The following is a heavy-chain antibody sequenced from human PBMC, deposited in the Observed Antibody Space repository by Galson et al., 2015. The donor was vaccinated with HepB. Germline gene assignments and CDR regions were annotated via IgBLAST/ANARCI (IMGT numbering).Heavy chain of an antibody. CDR2: ISGSGDST. D-gene: IGHD2-15*01. J-gene: IGHJ4*02. V-gene: IGHV3-23*01. Sequence: SLRLSCAASQFTLSIYAMTWVRQAPEKGPEWVSGISGSGDSTFYTESVKGRFTISRDYSKNTLSLQMNSLTVADTAVYYCVKQRGGSCYSSFDFWGQGTLVTVSS. CDR3: VKQRGGSCYSSFDF. CDR1: QFTLSIYA.